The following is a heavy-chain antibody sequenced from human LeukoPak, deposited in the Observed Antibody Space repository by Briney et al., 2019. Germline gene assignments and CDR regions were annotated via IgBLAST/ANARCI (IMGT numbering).Heavy chain of an antibody. CDR1: GFTFSSYW. CDR2: IKTDGSSI. Sequence: GGSLRLSCTASGFTFSSYWMHWVRQAPGKGLVWVSHIKTDGSSITYADSVKGRFTISRDNSKSMVYLQMNSLRAEDTAVYYCAKNTSGTYLDYWGQGILVTVSS. V-gene: IGHV3-74*03. J-gene: IGHJ4*02. D-gene: IGHD1-26*01. CDR3: AKNTSGTYLDY.